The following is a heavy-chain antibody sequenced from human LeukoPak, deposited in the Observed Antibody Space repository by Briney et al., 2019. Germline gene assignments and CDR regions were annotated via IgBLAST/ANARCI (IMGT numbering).Heavy chain of an antibody. D-gene: IGHD6-13*01. V-gene: IGHV4-31*02. J-gene: IGHJ4*02. CDR3: ARSNRIAGEYYFDY. CDR1: GGSISSGGYY. Sequence: PSETLSLTCTVSGGSISSGGYYWSWIRQHPGKGLEWIGYIYYSGSTYYNPSLKSRVTISVDTSKNQFSLKLSSVTAADTAVYYYARSNRIAGEYYFDYWGQGTLVTVSS. CDR2: IYYSGST.